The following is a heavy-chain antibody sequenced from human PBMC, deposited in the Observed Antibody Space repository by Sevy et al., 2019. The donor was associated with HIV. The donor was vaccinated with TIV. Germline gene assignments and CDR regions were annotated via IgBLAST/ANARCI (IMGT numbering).Heavy chain of an antibody. CDR3: AKGGNIVVVPAAMITTDYYYYGMDV. V-gene: IGHV3-23*01. D-gene: IGHD2-2*01. Sequence: GGSLRLSCAASGFTFSSYAMSWVRQAPGKGLEWVSAISGSGGSTYYADSVKGRFTISRDNSKNTLYLQMNSLRAEDTAVYYCAKGGNIVVVPAAMITTDYYYYGMDVWGQGTTVTVSS. CDR2: ISGSGGST. CDR1: GFTFSSYA. J-gene: IGHJ6*02.